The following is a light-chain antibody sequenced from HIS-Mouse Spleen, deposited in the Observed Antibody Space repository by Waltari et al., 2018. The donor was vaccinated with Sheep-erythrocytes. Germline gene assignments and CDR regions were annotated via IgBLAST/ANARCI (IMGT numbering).Light chain of an antibody. Sequence: QSALTQPASVSGSPGQSITISCTGTSSDVGGYNYVSWYQQHPGKAPKLMIYDVSKRPCGVPDRFSGSKSGNTASLTISGLQAEDEADYYCCSYAGSYNHVFATGTKVTVL. CDR1: SSDVGGYNY. V-gene: IGLV2-11*01. CDR3: CSYAGSYNHV. J-gene: IGLJ1*01. CDR2: DVS.